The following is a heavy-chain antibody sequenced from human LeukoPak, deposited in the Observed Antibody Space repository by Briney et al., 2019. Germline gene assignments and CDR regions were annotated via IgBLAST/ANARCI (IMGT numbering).Heavy chain of an antibody. J-gene: IGHJ3*02. CDR3: TTGGIVVVLDAFDI. D-gene: IGHD3-22*01. CDR2: IKSKTDGGTT. CDR1: GFTFSNAW. Sequence: PGGSLRLSCAASGFTFSNAWMSWVRQAPGKGLEWVGRIKSKTDGGTTDYAAPVKGRFTISRDDSKNTLYLQMNSLKTEDTAVYYCTTGGIVVVLDAFDIWGQGTMVTVSS. V-gene: IGHV3-15*01.